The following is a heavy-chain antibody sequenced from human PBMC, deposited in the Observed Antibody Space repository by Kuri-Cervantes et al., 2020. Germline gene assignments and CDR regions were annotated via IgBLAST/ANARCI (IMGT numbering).Heavy chain of an antibody. CDR3: ARVGGDGYNSNFDY. V-gene: IGHV1-3*01. CDR2: INAGNGNT. D-gene: IGHD5-24*01. J-gene: IGHJ4*02. CDR1: GYTFASYA. Sequence: ASVKVSCKASGYTFASYAMHWVRQAPGQRLERMGWINAGNGNTKYSQKFQGRVTITRDTSASTAYMELRSLRSDDTAVYYCARVGGDGYNSNFDYWGQGTLVTVSS.